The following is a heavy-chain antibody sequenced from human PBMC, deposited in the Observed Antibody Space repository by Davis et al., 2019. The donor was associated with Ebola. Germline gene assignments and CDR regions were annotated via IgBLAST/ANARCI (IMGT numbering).Heavy chain of an antibody. CDR1: GFTFNSYS. CDR2: IFTDGRTK. V-gene: IGHV3-30*04. D-gene: IGHD6-13*01. Sequence: PGGSLRLSCAASGFTFNSYSLHWVRKAPGKGLEWVAAIFTDGRTKFYAGSVKGRFTISRDNSKNTLYLQMNNLRAEDTAVYYCARGRGIADFTWGQGTLVTVSS. J-gene: IGHJ5*02. CDR3: ARGRGIADFT.